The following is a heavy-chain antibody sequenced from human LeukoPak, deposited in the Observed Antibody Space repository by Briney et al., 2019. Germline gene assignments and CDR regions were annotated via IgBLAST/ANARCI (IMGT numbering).Heavy chain of an antibody. CDR1: GYTLTELS. Sequence: ASVKVSCKVSGYTLTELSMHWVRQATGQGLEWMGWMNPNSGNTGYAQKFQGRVTMTRNTSISTAYMELSSLRSEDTAVYYCARVGGHSSSYVFDYWGQGTLVTVSS. CDR3: ARVGGHSSSYVFDY. V-gene: IGHV1-8*01. CDR2: MNPNSGNT. D-gene: IGHD6-13*01. J-gene: IGHJ4*02.